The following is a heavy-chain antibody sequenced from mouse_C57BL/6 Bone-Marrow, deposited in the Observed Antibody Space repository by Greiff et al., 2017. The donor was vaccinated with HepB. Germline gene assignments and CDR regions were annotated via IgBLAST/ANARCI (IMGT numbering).Heavy chain of an antibody. V-gene: IGHV1-4*01. J-gene: IGHJ2*01. CDR2: INPSSGYT. CDR1: GYTFTSYT. Sequence: QVQLKQSGAELARPGASVKMSCKASGYTFTSYTMHWVKQRPGQGLEWIGYINPSSGYTKYNQKFKDKATLTADKSSSTAYMQLSSLTSEDSAVYYCANANYYGSSYDYWGQGTTLTVSS. CDR3: ANANYYGSSYDY. D-gene: IGHD1-1*01.